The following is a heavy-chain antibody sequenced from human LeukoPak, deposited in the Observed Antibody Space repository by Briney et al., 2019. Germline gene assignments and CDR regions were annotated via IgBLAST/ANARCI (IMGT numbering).Heavy chain of an antibody. D-gene: IGHD4-17*01. J-gene: IGHJ4*02. CDR1: GFTFSSYA. V-gene: IGHV3-23*01. CDR2: ISGSGGST. CDR3: AKLSGDYVQGLFDY. Sequence: GGSLRLSCAASGFTFSSYAMSWVRQAPGKGLEWVSAISGSGGSTYYADSVKGRFTISRDDSKNTLYLQMNSLRAEDTAVYYCAKLSGDYVQGLFDYWGQGTLVTVSS.